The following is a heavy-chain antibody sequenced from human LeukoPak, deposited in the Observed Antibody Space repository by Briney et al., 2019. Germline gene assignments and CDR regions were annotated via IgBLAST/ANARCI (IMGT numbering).Heavy chain of an antibody. CDR3: ASGEYSRTRLGY. D-gene: IGHD6-6*01. CDR2: ISAYNGNT. CDR1: GYAFTSYG. Sequence: ASVKVSCKASGYAFTSYGISWVRQAPGQGLEWMGWISAYNGNTNYAQKLQGRVTMTTDTSTSTAYMELRSLRSDDTAVYYCASGEYSRTRLGYWGQGTLVTVSS. J-gene: IGHJ4*02. V-gene: IGHV1-18*01.